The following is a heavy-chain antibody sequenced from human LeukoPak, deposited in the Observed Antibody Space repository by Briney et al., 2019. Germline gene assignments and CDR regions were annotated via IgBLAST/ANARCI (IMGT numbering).Heavy chain of an antibody. V-gene: IGHV1-69*04. CDR1: GGTFSSYA. CDR3: ARAGYYYDSSGYYSDY. CDR2: IIPILGIA. J-gene: IGHJ4*02. D-gene: IGHD3-22*01. Sequence: GASVKVSCKASGGTFSSYAISWVRQAPGQGLEWMGRIIPILGIANYAQKFQGRVTITADKSTSTAYMELSSPRSEDTAVYYCARAGYYYDSSGYYSDYWGQGTLVTVSS.